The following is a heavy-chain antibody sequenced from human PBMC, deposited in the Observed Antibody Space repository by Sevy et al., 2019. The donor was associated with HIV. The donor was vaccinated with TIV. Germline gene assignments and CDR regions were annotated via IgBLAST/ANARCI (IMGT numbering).Heavy chain of an antibody. D-gene: IGHD3-16*01. J-gene: IGHJ4*02. Sequence: GGSLRLSCTASGFTFKDAWMNWVRQAPGKGLEWVGRIKSKTDGETTDYAAPVKGGFTSARDESGNTLHLQMNCQKTEDTAVYYCTTGDVSTWGDGYWGQGTLVTVSS. CDR2: IKSKTDGETT. CDR1: GFTFKDAW. V-gene: IGHV3-15*07. CDR3: TTGDVSTWGDGY.